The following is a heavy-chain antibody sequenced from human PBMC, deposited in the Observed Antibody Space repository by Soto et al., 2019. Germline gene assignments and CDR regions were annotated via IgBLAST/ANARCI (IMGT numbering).Heavy chain of an antibody. J-gene: IGHJ6*03. CDR3: ARHRFDYYYMDV. Sequence: SETLSLTCTVSGGSISSYYWSWIRQRPGKGLEWIGYIYYSGSTNYNPSLKSRVTISVDTSKNQFSLKLGSVTAADTAVYYCARHRFDYYYMDVWGKGTTVTVSS. D-gene: IGHD3-10*01. CDR2: IYYSGST. CDR1: GGSISSYY. V-gene: IGHV4-59*08.